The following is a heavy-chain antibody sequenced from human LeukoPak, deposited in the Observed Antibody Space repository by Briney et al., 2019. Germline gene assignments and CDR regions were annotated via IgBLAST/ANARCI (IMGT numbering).Heavy chain of an antibody. V-gene: IGHV4-39*07. CDR1: GGSISSSSYY. CDR3: ARRGTHGPTVPRVRYYYGLDV. D-gene: IGHD3-10*02. CDR2: INHSGST. J-gene: IGHJ6*02. Sequence: PSETLSLTCTVSGGSISSSSYYWGWIRQPPGKGLEWIGEINHSGSTNYNPSLKSRVTISVDTSKNQFSLNLSSVTAADTAVYYCARRGTHGPTVPRVRYYYGLDVWGQGTTVTVSS.